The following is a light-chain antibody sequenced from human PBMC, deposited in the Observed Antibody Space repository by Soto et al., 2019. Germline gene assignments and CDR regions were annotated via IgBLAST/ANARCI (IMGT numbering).Light chain of an antibody. Sequence: DIGLTQSPGTLSLSPGERATLSCRASQSVSSSYLAWYQQKPGQAPRLLIYGASSRATGIPDRFSGSGSGTDFTLTIRKLDPEDFAVYYCQQYDNSPLTFGGGTKVDIK. CDR2: GAS. V-gene: IGKV3-20*01. J-gene: IGKJ4*01. CDR3: QQYDNSPLT. CDR1: QSVSSSY.